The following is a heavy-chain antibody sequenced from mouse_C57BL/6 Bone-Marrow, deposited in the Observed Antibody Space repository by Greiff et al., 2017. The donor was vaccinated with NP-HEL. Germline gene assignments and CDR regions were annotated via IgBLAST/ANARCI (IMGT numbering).Heavy chain of an antibody. CDR1: GFTFSDYY. Sequence: EVKVVESEGGLVQPGSSMKLSCTASGFTFSDYYMAWVRQVPEKGLEWVANINYDGSSTYYLDSLKSRFIISRDNAKNILYLQMSSLKSEDTATYYCARDRAYYSKGGFAYWGQGTLVTVSA. CDR3: ARDRAYYSKGGFAY. V-gene: IGHV5-16*01. CDR2: INYDGSST. D-gene: IGHD2-5*01. J-gene: IGHJ3*01.